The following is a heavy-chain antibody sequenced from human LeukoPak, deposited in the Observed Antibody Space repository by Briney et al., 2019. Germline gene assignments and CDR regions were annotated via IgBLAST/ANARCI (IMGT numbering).Heavy chain of an antibody. D-gene: IGHD3/OR15-3a*01. J-gene: IGHJ3*02. CDR1: GFIFSTYA. CDR3: ARVHRTGWVVDAFDI. V-gene: IGHV3-30-3*01. CDR2: ISYDGSNS. Sequence: PGGSLRLSCAASGFIFSTYAMHWVRQAPGTGLEWVAVISYDGSNSYYADSVKGRSTISRDNSKNTLYLQMNSLRPEDTAVYYCARVHRTGWVVDAFDIWGQGTMVTVSS.